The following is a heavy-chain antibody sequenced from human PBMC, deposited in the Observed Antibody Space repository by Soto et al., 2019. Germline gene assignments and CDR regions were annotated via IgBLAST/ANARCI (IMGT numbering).Heavy chain of an antibody. D-gene: IGHD3-10*01. CDR3: ANDPYYYASEY. CDR1: GFALSDYY. Sequence: GGSLRLSCAASGFALSDYYMTWIRQPPGKGLEWVSYISGSGTTIHCADSVKGRFTVSRDNARNSLYLQMNSLRAEDTAFYYCANDPYYYASEYWGQGTLVTVSS. V-gene: IGHV3-11*01. CDR2: ISGSGTTI. J-gene: IGHJ4*02.